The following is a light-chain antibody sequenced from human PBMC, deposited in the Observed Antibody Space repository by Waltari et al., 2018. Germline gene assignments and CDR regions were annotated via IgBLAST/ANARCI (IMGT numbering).Light chain of an antibody. J-gene: IGLJ1*01. CDR3: SSYRSTSTLYV. Sequence: QSALTQPASVSGSPGQSITISCTGTNRDVGSYDYVSWYQQYPGKAPKLLIYEVNNRPSGVSSRFSGSKSGTTASLTISGLQADDEADYYCSSYRSTSTLYVFGTGTKVTVL. V-gene: IGLV2-14*01. CDR1: NRDVGSYDY. CDR2: EVN.